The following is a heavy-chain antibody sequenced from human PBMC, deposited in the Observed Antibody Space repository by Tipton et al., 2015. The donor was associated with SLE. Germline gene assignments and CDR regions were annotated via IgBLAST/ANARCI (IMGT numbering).Heavy chain of an antibody. CDR1: GDSISGYY. CDR3: ATEVIAAAGRFDS. J-gene: IGHJ4*02. CDR2: IYDSGRT. D-gene: IGHD6-13*01. Sequence: TLSLTCPVSGDSISGYYWSWIRQPPGKGLEWIGNIYDSGRTKYNPSLKSRVNISIDTSSNQFSLKLRSMTSADTAVYYCATEVIAAAGRFDSWGQGTLVTVSS. V-gene: IGHV4-59*01.